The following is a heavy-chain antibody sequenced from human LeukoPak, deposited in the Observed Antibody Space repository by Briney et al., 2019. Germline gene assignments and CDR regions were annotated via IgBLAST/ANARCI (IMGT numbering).Heavy chain of an antibody. CDR1: GFTFSSYA. D-gene: IGHD1-26*01. CDR3: ASPTTSGSYYPDAFDI. Sequence: GGSLRLSCAASGFTFSSYAMSWVRQAPGKGLEWVSAISGSGGSTYYADSVKGRFTISRDNSKNTLYLQMNSLRAEDTAVYYCASPTTSGSYYPDAFDIWGQGTMVTVSS. J-gene: IGHJ3*02. V-gene: IGHV3-23*01. CDR2: ISGSGGST.